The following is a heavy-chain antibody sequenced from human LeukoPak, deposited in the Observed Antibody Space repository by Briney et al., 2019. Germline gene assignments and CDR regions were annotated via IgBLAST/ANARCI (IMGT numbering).Heavy chain of an antibody. CDR3: ASTTFDYYGSESYFFDY. CDR2: IYYSGST. CDR1: GGSISRYY. D-gene: IGHD3-10*01. Sequence: SETLSLTCTVSGGSISRYYWSWMRQPPGKGLGWIGHIYYSGSTNYNPSLKSRVTISVDTSKNQFSLKLSSVTAADTDLYYCASTTFDYYGSESYFFDYWGQGTLVTVSS. V-gene: IGHV4-59*12. J-gene: IGHJ4*02.